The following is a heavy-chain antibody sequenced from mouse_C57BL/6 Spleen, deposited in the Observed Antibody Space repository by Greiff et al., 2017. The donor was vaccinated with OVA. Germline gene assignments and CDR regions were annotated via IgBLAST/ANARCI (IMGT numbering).Heavy chain of an antibody. J-gene: IGHJ3*01. Sequence: QVTLKVSGPGILQPSQTLSLTCSFSGFSLSTSNMGIGWLRQPSGKGLEWLAHIWWGDAKYYNPSLKSRPTISEDTSNNQAFLKINSVDTADTATDYCAQTDGYYVSFAYWGQGTLVTVSA. CDR2: IWWGDAK. CDR3: AQTDGYYVSFAY. CDR1: GFSLSTSNMG. V-gene: IGHV8-5*01. D-gene: IGHD2-3*01.